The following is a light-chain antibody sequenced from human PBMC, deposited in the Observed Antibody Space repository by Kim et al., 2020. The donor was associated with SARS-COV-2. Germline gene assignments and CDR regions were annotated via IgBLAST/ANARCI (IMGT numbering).Light chain of an antibody. Sequence: ASVKLTCTLSSGHSSNPIAWHQQQAEKGPRYLMTLNSDGSHSKGDGIPDRFSGSSSGAERYLTISGLQSDDEADDYWQTCGTGIWVFGGGTTLTVL. CDR3: QTCGTGIWV. J-gene: IGLJ3*02. V-gene: IGLV4-69*01. CDR1: SGHSSNP. CDR2: LNSDGSH.